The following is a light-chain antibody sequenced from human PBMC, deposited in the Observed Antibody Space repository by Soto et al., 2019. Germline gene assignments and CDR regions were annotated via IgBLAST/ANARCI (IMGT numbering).Light chain of an antibody. CDR1: SSDVGGYNY. J-gene: IGLJ1*01. Sequence: QSALTQPASVSGAPGQSITIACTGTSSDVGGYNYVSWYQQHPRKAPKLMIYDVSNRPSGVSNRFSGSKSGNTASLTISGLQAEDEADYYFSSYTSSSLHVFGTGTKLTVL. CDR2: DVS. V-gene: IGLV2-14*03. CDR3: SSYTSSSLHV.